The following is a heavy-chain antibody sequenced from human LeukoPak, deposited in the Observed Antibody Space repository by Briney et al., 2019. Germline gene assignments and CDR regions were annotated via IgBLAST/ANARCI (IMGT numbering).Heavy chain of an antibody. Sequence: GGSLRLSCAASGFTFSTYAMTWVRQAPGKGLEWVSLISASGDNTYYTDSVKGRFTISRDNSNNALYLQMKSLRVEDTAVYYCAKGIYDYGLDVWARGPRSPSP. CDR3: AKGIYDYGLDV. V-gene: IGHV3-23*01. CDR2: ISASGDNT. J-gene: IGHJ6*02. CDR1: GFTFSTYA.